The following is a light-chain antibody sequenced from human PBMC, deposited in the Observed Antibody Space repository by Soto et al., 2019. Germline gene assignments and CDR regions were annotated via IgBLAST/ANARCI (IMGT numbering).Light chain of an antibody. CDR1: SSDFGSYNV. Sequence: QSALTQPASVSGSPGQSITISCTGTSSDFGSYNVVSWYQQHPGKAPKLMIYEGTKRPSGVSNRFSGSRSGNTASLTISGLQAEDEADYYCCSYAGSSTLYVFGTGTKVTV. V-gene: IGLV2-23*01. CDR2: EGT. CDR3: CSYAGSSTLYV. J-gene: IGLJ1*01.